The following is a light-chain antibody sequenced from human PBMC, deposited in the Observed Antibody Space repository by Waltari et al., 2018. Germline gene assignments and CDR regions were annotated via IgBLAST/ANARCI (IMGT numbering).Light chain of an antibody. Sequence: QTVLTQSPSVSAAPGQRVTISCSRASSHIGSHYVSWYQQVPGTAPKLLMHENDKRPSGIADRFTGSKSGTSATLDITGLQAGDEADYYCGTWDSSLSGVIFGGGTKLTVL. CDR1: SSHIGSHY. CDR2: END. CDR3: GTWDSSLSGVI. J-gene: IGLJ2*01. V-gene: IGLV1-51*01.